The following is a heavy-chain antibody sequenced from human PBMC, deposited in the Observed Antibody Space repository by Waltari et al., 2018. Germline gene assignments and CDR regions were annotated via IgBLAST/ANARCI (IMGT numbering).Heavy chain of an antibody. V-gene: IGHV4-59*01. Sequence: QVQLQESGPGLVKPSETLSLTCTVSGGSISSYYWRWIRQPPGKGLEWIGYIYYSGSTNYNPSLKSRVTISVDTSKNQFSLKLSSVTAADTAVYYCARKVGSSSYYYYGMDVWGQGTTVTVSS. CDR2: IYYSGST. CDR1: GGSISSYY. J-gene: IGHJ6*02. CDR3: ARKVGSSSYYYYGMDV. D-gene: IGHD6-6*01.